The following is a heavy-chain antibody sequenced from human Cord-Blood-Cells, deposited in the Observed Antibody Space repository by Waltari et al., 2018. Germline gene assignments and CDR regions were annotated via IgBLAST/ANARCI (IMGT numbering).Heavy chain of an antibody. CDR1: GGSFSGYY. CDR3: ARERLGTNYAFDI. Sequence: QVQLQQWGAGLLKPSETLSLTCAVYGGSFSGYYWSWIRQPPGKGLEWIGEINHSGSANYNPSLKGRFTISVDTSNNQFSLKLSSVTAADTAVYYCARERLGTNYAFDIWGQGTMVTVSS. CDR2: INHSGSA. V-gene: IGHV4-34*01. J-gene: IGHJ3*02. D-gene: IGHD7-27*01.